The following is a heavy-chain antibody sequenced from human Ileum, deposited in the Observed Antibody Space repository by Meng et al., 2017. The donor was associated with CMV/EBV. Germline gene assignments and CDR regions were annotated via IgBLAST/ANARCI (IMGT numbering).Heavy chain of an antibody. CDR2: IYYSGST. Sequence: QVQCQDAGQELWNPSQTLSLTCTVSGGSISSGDYYWSWIRQPPGKGLEWIGYIYYSGSTYYNPSLKSRVTISADTSKNQFSLKLNSVTAADTAVYYCASGSPQLGYVWGQGTLVTVSS. CDR3: ASGSPQLGYV. V-gene: IGHV4-30-4*01. CDR1: GGSISSGDYY. J-gene: IGHJ4*02. D-gene: IGHD1-1*01.